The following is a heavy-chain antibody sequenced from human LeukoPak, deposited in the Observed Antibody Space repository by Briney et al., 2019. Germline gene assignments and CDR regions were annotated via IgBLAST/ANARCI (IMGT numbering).Heavy chain of an antibody. CDR2: ISGDCGST. D-gene: IGHD2-2*01. CDR1: AFTFDDYA. J-gene: IGHJ4*02. CDR3: AKDMGCSSTSCLIDY. Sequence: PGGSLRLSCAASAFTFDDYAMHWVRQAPRKGLEWVSLISGDCGSTYFADSVKGRFTISRDNSKNSLYLQMNSLRTEDTALYYCAKDMGCSSTSCLIDYWGQGTLVTVSS. V-gene: IGHV3-43*02.